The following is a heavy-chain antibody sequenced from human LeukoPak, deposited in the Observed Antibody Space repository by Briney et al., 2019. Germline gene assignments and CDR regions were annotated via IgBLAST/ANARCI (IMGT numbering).Heavy chain of an antibody. Sequence: ASETLSLTCTVSGGSISSYYWTWIRRPPGKGLEWIGYIYYSGSTNYNPSLKSRVTISVDTSKNQFSLKLSSVTAADTAVYYCARRYSGYDSEWYFDLWGRGTLVTVSS. CDR2: IYYSGST. D-gene: IGHD5-12*01. V-gene: IGHV4-59*01. CDR3: ARRYSGYDSEWYFDL. CDR1: GGSISSYY. J-gene: IGHJ2*01.